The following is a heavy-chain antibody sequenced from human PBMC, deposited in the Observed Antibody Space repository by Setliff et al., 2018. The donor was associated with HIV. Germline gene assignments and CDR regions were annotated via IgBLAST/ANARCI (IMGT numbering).Heavy chain of an antibody. CDR1: GGFISNHY. CDR3: ARDVGLCGVDCWPYFYFDL. CDR2: THYSGSS. J-gene: IGHJ2*01. V-gene: IGHV4-59*11. D-gene: IGHD2-21*02. Sequence: SETLSLTCTISGGFISNHYWNWIRQPPGKGLEWIGSTHYSGSSYYSPSLKSRVTISLYTSKNQFSLKLSSMTAADTAIYYCARDVGLCGVDCWPYFYFDLWGRGNLVTVSS.